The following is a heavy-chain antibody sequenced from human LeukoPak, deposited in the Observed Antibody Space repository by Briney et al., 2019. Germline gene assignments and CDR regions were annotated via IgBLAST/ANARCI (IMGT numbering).Heavy chain of an antibody. J-gene: IGHJ4*02. Sequence: PGGCLRLSCAASGFTFSSYAMSWVRQAPGKGLEWVSAISGSGGSTYHADSVKGRFTISRDNSKNTLYLQMNSLRAEDTAVYYCAKDRIIVGATLFDYWGQGTLVTASS. V-gene: IGHV3-23*01. CDR3: AKDRIIVGATLFDY. D-gene: IGHD1-26*01. CDR2: ISGSGGST. CDR1: GFTFSSYA.